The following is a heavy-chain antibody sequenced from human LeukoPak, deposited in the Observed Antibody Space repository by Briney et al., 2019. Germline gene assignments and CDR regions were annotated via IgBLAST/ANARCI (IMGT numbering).Heavy chain of an antibody. V-gene: IGHV3-23*01. CDR3: AKDQPLDV. J-gene: IGHJ6*04. CDR1: GFTFSSYG. CDR2: ISGSGGST. Sequence: PGGSLRLSCAASGFTFSSYGMSWVRQAPGKGLEWVSAISGSGGSTYYADSVKGRFTISRDNAKNSLFLQMDSLRAEDTAVYFCAKDQPLDVWGKGTTVTVSS.